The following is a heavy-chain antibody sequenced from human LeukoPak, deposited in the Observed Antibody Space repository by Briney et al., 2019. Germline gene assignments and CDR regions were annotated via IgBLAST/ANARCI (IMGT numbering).Heavy chain of an antibody. CDR3: ARVVTMVRGVND. D-gene: IGHD3-10*01. V-gene: IGHV4-39*07. CDR1: GASMSNYY. J-gene: IGHJ4*02. Sequence: SETLSLTCNVSGASMSNYYWVWIRQPPGKGLEWIGSIYHSGTTYSGSTYYNPSLKSRVTISLDTSKNQFSLKLSSVTAADTAVYYCARVVTMVRGVNDWGQGTLVTVSS. CDR2: IYHSGTTYSGST.